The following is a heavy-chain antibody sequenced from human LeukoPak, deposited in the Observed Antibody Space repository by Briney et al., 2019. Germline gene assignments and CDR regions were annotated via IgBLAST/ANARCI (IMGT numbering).Heavy chain of an antibody. CDR1: GFTFSSYS. CDR3: ARDERYSGYDLWYYFDY. CDR2: ISSSSSYI. J-gene: IGHJ4*02. Sequence: GGSLRLSCAASGFTFSSYSMNWVRHSPGKGREWASSISSSSSYIYYGDSVKARFTISRDNAKNSLYLQMNSLRAEDTAVYYCARDERYSGYDLWYYFDYWGQGTLVTVSS. D-gene: IGHD5-12*01. V-gene: IGHV3-21*01.